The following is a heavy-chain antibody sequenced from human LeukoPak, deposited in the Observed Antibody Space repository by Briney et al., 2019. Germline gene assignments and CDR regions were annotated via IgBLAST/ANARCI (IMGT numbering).Heavy chain of an antibody. CDR1: GFTFSSYW. CDR2: IKQDGSEK. Sequence: PGGSLRLSCAASGFTFSSYWMRWVRQAPGKGLEWVANIKQDGSEKYYVDSVKGRFTISRDNAKNSLYLQMNSLRAEDTAVYYCARELIAARFDYWGQGTLVTVSS. J-gene: IGHJ4*02. V-gene: IGHV3-7*01. D-gene: IGHD6-6*01. CDR3: ARELIAARFDY.